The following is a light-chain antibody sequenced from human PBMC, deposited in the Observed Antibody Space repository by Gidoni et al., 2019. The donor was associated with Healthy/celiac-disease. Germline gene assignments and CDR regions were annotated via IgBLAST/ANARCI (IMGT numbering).Light chain of an antibody. Sequence: QSALTQPASVSGSPGQSITISCTGTSSDVGSYNLVSWYQQPPGKAPKLMIYEGSKRPSGVSNRFSGSKSGNTASLTISGLQAEDEADYYCCSYAGSSTFGFGGGTKLTVL. CDR2: EGS. V-gene: IGLV2-23*03. CDR3: CSYAGSSTFG. J-gene: IGLJ2*01. CDR1: SSDVGSYNL.